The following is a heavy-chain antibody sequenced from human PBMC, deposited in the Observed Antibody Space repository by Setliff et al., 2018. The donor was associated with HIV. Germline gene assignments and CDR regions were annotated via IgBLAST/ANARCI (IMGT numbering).Heavy chain of an antibody. D-gene: IGHD1-26*01. Sequence: SETLSLTCTVSGDSINTHYCSWIRQPPGKGLEWIGCISHSGNTNFNPSLNSRVTISLDTSKNQFSLRLTSLTAADTAIYYCARSTVGAGASFPWGRGILVTVSS. CDR1: GDSINTHY. J-gene: IGHJ5*02. CDR2: ISHSGNT. V-gene: IGHV4-59*11. CDR3: ARSTVGAGASFP.